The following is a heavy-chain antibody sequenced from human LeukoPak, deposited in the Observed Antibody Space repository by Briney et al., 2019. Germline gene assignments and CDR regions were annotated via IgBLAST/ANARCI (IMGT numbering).Heavy chain of an antibody. CDR2: IKPYSGGT. CDR1: VYTFTGYY. J-gene: IGHJ4*02. Sequence: SVRLSCEASVYTFTGYYIHCVRQSPSHRLEWMRWIKPYSGGTNYAQKFQGRLTMTRDTSISTAYMELSSLRSDDTAVFYCARSAGVRTIAVAGTCFDYWGQGTLVTVS. D-gene: IGHD6-19*01. V-gene: IGHV1-2*02. CDR3: ARSAGVRTIAVAGTCFDY.